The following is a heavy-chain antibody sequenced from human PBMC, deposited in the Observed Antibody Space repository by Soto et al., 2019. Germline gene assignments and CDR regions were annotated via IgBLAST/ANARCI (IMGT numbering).Heavy chain of an antibody. V-gene: IGHV4-59*01. CDR3: ARSRGGGSCHDY. CDR1: GGSFSGYY. Sequence: SETLSLTCAVYGGSFSGYYWSWIRQPPGKGLEWIGYIYYSGSTNYNPSLKSRVTISVDTSKNQFSLKLSSVTAADTAVYYCARSRGGGSCHDYWGQGTLVTVSS. D-gene: IGHD2-15*01. CDR2: IYYSGST. J-gene: IGHJ4*02.